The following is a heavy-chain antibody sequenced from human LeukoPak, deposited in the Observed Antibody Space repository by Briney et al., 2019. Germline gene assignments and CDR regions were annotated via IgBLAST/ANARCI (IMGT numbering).Heavy chain of an antibody. CDR3: ARDRNYDILTGYSYWYFDL. CDR1: GGSISSYY. J-gene: IGHJ2*01. D-gene: IGHD3-9*01. CDR2: IYYSGST. V-gene: IGHV4-59*01. Sequence: SETLSLTCTVSGGSISSYYWSWIRQPPGKGLEWIGYIYYSGSTNYNPSLKSRVTISVDTSKNQFPLKLSSVTAADTAVYYCARDRNYDILTGYSYWYFDLWGRGTLVTVSS.